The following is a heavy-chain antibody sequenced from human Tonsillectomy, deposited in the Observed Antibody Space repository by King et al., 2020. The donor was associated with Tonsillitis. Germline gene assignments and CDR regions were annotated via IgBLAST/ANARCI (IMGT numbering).Heavy chain of an antibody. J-gene: IGHJ3*02. V-gene: IGHV3-30*04. CDR1: GFTFSNYA. CDR3: ARDRLVADDAFDI. D-gene: IGHD2-15*01. Sequence: QVQLVESGGGVVQPGRSLRLSCAASGFTFSNYAMHWVRQAPGKGLDWVTVISYDGSDKHYVDSVRGRFTISRDNSKNTLYLQMNSLRAEDTAVYYCARDRLVADDAFDIWGQGTMVTVSS. CDR2: ISYDGSDK.